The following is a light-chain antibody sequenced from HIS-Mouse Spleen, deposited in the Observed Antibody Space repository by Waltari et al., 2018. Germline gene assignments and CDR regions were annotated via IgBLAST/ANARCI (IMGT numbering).Light chain of an antibody. J-gene: IGLJ2*01. V-gene: IGLV3-10*01. CDR1: ALPNKY. CDR2: EDS. CDR3: YSTDSSGNHRV. Sequence: SYQLTQPPSVSVSPGQTARIPCSVGALPNKYAYWYQQKPAKAPLLVIYEDSKRPSGIPERFSGSSSGTMATLTISGAQVEDEADYYCYSTDSSGNHRVFGGGTKLTVL.